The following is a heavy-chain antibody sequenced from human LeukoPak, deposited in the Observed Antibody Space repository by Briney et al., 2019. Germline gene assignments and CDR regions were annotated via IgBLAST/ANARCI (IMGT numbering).Heavy chain of an antibody. J-gene: IGHJ5*02. CDR1: GGTFSSYA. CDR3: ARDLEGFLEWSSGWFDP. CDR2: IIPIFGIA. D-gene: IGHD3-3*01. Sequence: GSSVKVSCKASGGTFSSYAISWVRQAPGQGLEWMGRIIPIFGIANYAQKFQGRVTITADKSTSTAYMELSSLRSEDTAVYYCARDLEGFLEWSSGWFDPWGQGTLVTVSS. V-gene: IGHV1-69*04.